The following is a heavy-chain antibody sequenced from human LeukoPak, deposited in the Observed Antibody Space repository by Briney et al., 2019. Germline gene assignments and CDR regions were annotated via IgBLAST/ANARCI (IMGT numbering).Heavy chain of an antibody. CDR3: ARDRKVAAAGWYFDL. D-gene: IGHD6-13*01. CDR1: GGTFSSYA. J-gene: IGHJ2*01. V-gene: IGHV1-69*13. CDR2: IIPIFGTA. Sequence: GASVKVSCKASGGTFSSYAISWVRQAPGQGLEWMGGIIPIFGTANYAQKFQGRVTITADESTSTAYMELSSLRSEDTAVYYCARDRKVAAAGWYFDLWGRGTLVTVSS.